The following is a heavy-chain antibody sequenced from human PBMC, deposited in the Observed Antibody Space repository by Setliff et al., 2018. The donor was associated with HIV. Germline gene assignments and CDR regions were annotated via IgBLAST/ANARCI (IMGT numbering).Heavy chain of an antibody. CDR1: GGSFSDNY. J-gene: IGHJ4*02. Sequence: SETLSLTCAVYGGSFSDNYWSWIRQSQGKGLEWIGEINHSGRTKYSPSLRSRGSISVDTSKTQFSLKLRSVTAADTAVYYCARRREGYNSAPWRNDYWGQGTLVTVSS. CDR3: ARRREGYNSAPWRNDY. CDR2: INHSGRT. V-gene: IGHV4-34*01. D-gene: IGHD5-12*01.